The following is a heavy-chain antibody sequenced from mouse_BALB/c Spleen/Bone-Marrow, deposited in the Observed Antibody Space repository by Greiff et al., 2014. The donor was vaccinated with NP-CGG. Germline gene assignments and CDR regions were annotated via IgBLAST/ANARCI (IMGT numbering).Heavy chain of an antibody. CDR1: GYSFTGYT. J-gene: IGHJ4*01. Sequence: EVQLVESGPELVKPGASMKISCKASGYSFTGYTMNWVKQSHGKNLEWIGLINPYNGGTSYNQKFKGKATLTVDKSSSTAYMELLSLTSEDSAVYYCARNNDYDEEDYAMDYWGQGTSVTVSS. CDR3: ARNNDYDEEDYAMDY. V-gene: IGHV1-18*01. D-gene: IGHD2-4*01. CDR2: INPYNGGT.